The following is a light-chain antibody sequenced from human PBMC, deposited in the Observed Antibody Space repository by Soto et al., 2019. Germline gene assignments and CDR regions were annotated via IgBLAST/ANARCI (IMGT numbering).Light chain of an antibody. V-gene: IGKV1-39*01. CDR3: QQGYSAPWT. CDR2: AAS. J-gene: IGKJ1*01. CDR1: QSISTY. Sequence: DIQMTQSPSPLSASLGDRVTITCRASQSISTYLHWYQQTPGKPPELLIYAASNLQSGVPSRFSGGGSGTDFTLTISSLQPEDFATYYCQQGYSAPWTFGQGTKVDIK.